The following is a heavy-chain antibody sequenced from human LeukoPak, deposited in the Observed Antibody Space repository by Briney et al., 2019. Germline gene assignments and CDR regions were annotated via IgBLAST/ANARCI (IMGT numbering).Heavy chain of an antibody. Sequence: GRSLRLSCAASGFTFSSYAMHWVRQAPGKGLEWEAVISYDGSNKYYADSVKGRFTISRDNSKNTLYLQMNSLRAEDTAVYYCARSPYYDSSGYYDYWGQGTLVTVSS. CDR1: GFTFSSYA. V-gene: IGHV3-30*01. J-gene: IGHJ4*02. CDR3: ARSPYYDSSGYYDY. D-gene: IGHD3-22*01. CDR2: ISYDGSNK.